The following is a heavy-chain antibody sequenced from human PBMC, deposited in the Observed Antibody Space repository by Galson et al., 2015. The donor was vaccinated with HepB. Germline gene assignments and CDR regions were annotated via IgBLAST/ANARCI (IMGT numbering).Heavy chain of an antibody. CDR3: SRDRKGGYGPFDY. V-gene: IGHV3-49*03. CDR2: IRSKAYGGTT. CDR1: GFTFGDYT. Sequence: SLRLSCAASGFTFGDYTMSWFRQAPGKGLEWVGFIRSKAYGGTTDHAASVKGRFTISRDDSKSIAYLQMNSLKTDDTAVYHCSRDRKGGYGPFDYWGQGTLVTVSS. J-gene: IGHJ4*02. D-gene: IGHD5-12*01.